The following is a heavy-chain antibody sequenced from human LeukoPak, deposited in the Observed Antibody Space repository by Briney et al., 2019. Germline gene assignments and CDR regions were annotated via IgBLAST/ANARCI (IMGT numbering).Heavy chain of an antibody. CDR2: IKQDGSEK. J-gene: IGHJ4*02. D-gene: IGHD3-22*01. CDR3: ARTSITMIVVVIGLHFDY. CDR1: GFTFSSYW. V-gene: IGHV3-7*01. Sequence: GGSLRLSCAASGFTFSSYWMSWVRQAPGKGLEWVANIKQDGSEKYYVDSVKGRFTISRDNAKNSLYLQMNSLRAEDTAVYYCARTSITMIVVVIGLHFDYWGQGTLVTVSS.